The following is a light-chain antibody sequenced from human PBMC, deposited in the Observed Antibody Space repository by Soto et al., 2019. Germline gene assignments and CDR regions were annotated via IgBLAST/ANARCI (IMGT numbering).Light chain of an antibody. V-gene: IGLV2-23*02. CDR3: CSYAGSSTFAV. CDR2: EVS. CDR1: SSDVGSYNL. Sequence: QSDLTQPASVSGSPGQSITISCTGTSSDVGSYNLVSWYQQHPGKAPKLMIYEVSKRPSGVSNRFSGSKSGNTASLTISGLQAEDEADYYCCSYAGSSTFAVFGGGTKLTVL. J-gene: IGLJ2*01.